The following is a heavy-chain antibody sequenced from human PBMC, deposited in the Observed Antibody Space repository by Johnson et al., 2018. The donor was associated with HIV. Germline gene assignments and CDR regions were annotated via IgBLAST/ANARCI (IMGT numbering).Heavy chain of an antibody. CDR3: AKSTWELRHLDAFDI. D-gene: IGHD1-26*01. Sequence: VQLVESGGGVVQPGGSLRLSCAASGFTFSSYGMHWVRQAPGKGLEWVAFIRYDGSNKYYADSVKGRFPISRDNSKNTLYLQMNSLRAEDTAVYYCAKSTWELRHLDAFDIWGQGTMVTVSS. CDR1: GFTFSSYG. CDR2: IRYDGSNK. J-gene: IGHJ3*02. V-gene: IGHV3-30*02.